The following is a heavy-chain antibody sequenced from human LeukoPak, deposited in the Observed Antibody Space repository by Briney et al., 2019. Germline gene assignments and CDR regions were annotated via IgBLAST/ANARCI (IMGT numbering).Heavy chain of an antibody. D-gene: IGHD5-12*01. Sequence: PGGSLRLSCAASGFTFSTYWMHWVRQAPGKGLVWVSRINRDGSITSYADSVKGRFTISRDNAKNTLYLQMNSLRAEDTAVYYCARDFTGYSDIWGQGTLVTVSS. CDR2: INRDGSIT. J-gene: IGHJ4*02. CDR3: ARDFTGYSDI. CDR1: GFTFSTYW. V-gene: IGHV3-74*01.